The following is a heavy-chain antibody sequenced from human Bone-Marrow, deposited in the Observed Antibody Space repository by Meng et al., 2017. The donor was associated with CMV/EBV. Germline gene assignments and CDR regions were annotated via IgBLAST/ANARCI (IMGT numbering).Heavy chain of an antibody. V-gene: IGHV3-21*04. CDR2: ISSSSTYI. J-gene: IGHJ5*02. CDR1: GFTFSSYS. Sequence: GESLKISCAASGFTFSSYSMNWVRQAPGKGLEWVSSISSSSTYIYYADSVKGRFTISRDNDKNSLYLQMNSLRADDTAVYYCARALCVNGVCLREGDWFDPWGQGTLVTVSS. D-gene: IGHD2-8*01. CDR3: ARALCVNGVCLREGDWFDP.